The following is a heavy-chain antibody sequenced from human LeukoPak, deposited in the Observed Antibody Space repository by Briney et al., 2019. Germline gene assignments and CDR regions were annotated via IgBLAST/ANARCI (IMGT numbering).Heavy chain of an antibody. V-gene: IGHV3-23*01. CDR3: ARDRIGWFDY. CDR2: ITGSGDRT. CDR1: GFTFNNYG. J-gene: IGHJ4*02. D-gene: IGHD2-15*01. Sequence: GGSLRLSCAASGFTFNNYGMSWVRQAPGKGLEWVSAITGSGDRTYYADSVKGRFTISRDNAKNSLNLQMNSLRVEDTAVYYCARDRIGWFDYWGQGTLVTVFS.